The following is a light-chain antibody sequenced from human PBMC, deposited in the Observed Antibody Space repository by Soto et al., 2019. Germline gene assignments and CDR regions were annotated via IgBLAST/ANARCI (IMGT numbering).Light chain of an antibody. CDR2: EVS. Sequence: QSALTQPPSASGSPGQSVTISCTGSSSDVGGSNYVSWYQQHPGKAPKLIIYEVSKRFSGVPDRFSGSKSGSTASLTVSGLQTEDEAHYYCSSYAGNTIFVLFGGGTQLTGL. V-gene: IGLV2-8*01. J-gene: IGLJ2*01. CDR3: SSYAGNTIFVL. CDR1: SSDVGGSNY.